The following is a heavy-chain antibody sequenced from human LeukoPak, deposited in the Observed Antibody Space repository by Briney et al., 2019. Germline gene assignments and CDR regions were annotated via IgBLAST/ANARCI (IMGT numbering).Heavy chain of an antibody. V-gene: IGHV4-34*01. CDR2: INHSGST. CDR1: GGSFSGYY. D-gene: IGHD6-13*01. CDR3: ARGRGAYSSSWPRGSWFDP. J-gene: IGHJ5*02. Sequence: SETLSLTCAVYGGSFSGYYWSWIRQPPGKGLEWIGEINHSGSTNYNPSLKSRATISVDTSKNQFSLKLSSVTAADTAVYYCARGRGAYSSSWPRGSWFDPWGQGTLVTVSS.